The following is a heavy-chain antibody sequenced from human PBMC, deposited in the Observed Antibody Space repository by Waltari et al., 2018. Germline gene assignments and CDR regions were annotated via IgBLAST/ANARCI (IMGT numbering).Heavy chain of an antibody. CDR2: INHSGST. D-gene: IGHD6-6*01. Sequence: QVQLQQWGAGLLKPSETLSLTCAVYGGSFIGYYWCWIRQPPGKGLEWIWEINHSGSTNSNPSRRSRVTISVDTSKNQFSLKLGAVAAADTAVYYCARRQRISLYFFRPGFDNWGQGTLVTVSS. V-gene: IGHV4-34*01. CDR3: ARRQRISLYFFRPGFDN. J-gene: IGHJ4*02. CDR1: GGSFIGYY.